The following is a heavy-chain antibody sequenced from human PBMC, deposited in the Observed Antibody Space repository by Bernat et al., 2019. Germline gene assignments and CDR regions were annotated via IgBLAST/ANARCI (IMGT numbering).Heavy chain of an antibody. Sequence: EGQLLESGGGLVQPGGSLRLSCAASGFAFGSYAMTWVRQAPGKGLEWVSAMSGSGRSTFYADSVKGRFTISRDNSKNTLSLQMDSLRVEDTAVYYCARGYYDSSGYCYAFDIWGQGTMVTVSS. CDR2: MSGSGRST. V-gene: IGHV3-23*01. CDR3: ARGYYDSSGYCYAFDI. J-gene: IGHJ3*02. D-gene: IGHD3-22*01. CDR1: GFAFGSYA.